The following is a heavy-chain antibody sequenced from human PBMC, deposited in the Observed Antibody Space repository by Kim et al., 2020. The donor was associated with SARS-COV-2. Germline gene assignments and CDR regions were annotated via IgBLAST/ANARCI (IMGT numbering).Heavy chain of an antibody. J-gene: IGHJ5*02. Sequence: GGSLRLSCATSGFTFSSYWMHWVRQAPGKGLVWVSRINGDGSSTSYADSVKGRFTISRDNAKNTLYLQMNSLRAEDTAVYHCARWLEGTFVGFYPWGPGTLVTVSS. V-gene: IGHV3-74*01. CDR2: INGDGSST. D-gene: IGHD3-16*01. CDR1: GFTFSSYW. CDR3: ARWLEGTFVGFYP.